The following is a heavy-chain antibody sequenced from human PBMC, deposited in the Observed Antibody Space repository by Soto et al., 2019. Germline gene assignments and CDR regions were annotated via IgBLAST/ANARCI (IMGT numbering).Heavy chain of an antibody. J-gene: IGHJ6*02. D-gene: IGHD3-10*01. V-gene: IGHV3-23*01. Sequence: EVQLLESGGGLVQPGGSLRLSCAASGFTFSSYAMSWVRQAPGKGLEWVSAISGSGGSTYYADSVKGRFTISRDNSKNTLYLQMNSRRAEDTAVYYGAKDIGWFGPNYYYCGMDVWGQGTTVTVSS. CDR2: ISGSGGST. CDR3: AKDIGWFGPNYYYCGMDV. CDR1: GFTFSSYA.